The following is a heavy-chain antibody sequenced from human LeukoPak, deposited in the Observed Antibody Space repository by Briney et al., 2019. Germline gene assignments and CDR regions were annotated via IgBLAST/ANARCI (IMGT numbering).Heavy chain of an antibody. Sequence: GGSLRLSCAASGFTFSGSAMHWVRQAFGKGLEWVGRIRSKANSYATAYAASVKGRFTISRDDSTNTAYLQMNSLKTEDTAVYYCTRSWSGSYQYYFDYWGQGTLVTVSS. J-gene: IGHJ4*02. D-gene: IGHD1-26*01. V-gene: IGHV3-73*01. CDR2: IRSKANSYAT. CDR3: TRSWSGSYQYYFDY. CDR1: GFTFSGSA.